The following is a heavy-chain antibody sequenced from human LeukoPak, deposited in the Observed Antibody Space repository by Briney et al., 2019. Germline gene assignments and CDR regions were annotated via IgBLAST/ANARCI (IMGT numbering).Heavy chain of an antibody. Sequence: GESLRLSCAASGFTFSGYWMSWVRQAPGKGLEWVANIKQDGSEKYYVDSVKGRFTISRDNAKNSLYLQMNSLRAEDTAVYYCARVLWFGELLFWGQGTLVTVSS. J-gene: IGHJ4*02. CDR1: GFTFSGYW. CDR3: ARVLWFGELLF. CDR2: IKQDGSEK. D-gene: IGHD3-10*01. V-gene: IGHV3-7*01.